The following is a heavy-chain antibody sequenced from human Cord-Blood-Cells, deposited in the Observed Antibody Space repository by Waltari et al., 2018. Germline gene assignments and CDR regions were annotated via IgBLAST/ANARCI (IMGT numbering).Heavy chain of an antibody. V-gene: IGHV3-21*01. CDR3: ARDRAVDCSGGSCYLKYAFDI. J-gene: IGHJ3*02. D-gene: IGHD2-15*01. Sequence: LEWVSSIRSSSSYIYYADSVKGRFTISRDNAKNSLYLQMNSLRAEDTAVYYCARDRAVDCSGGSCYLKYAFDIWGQGTMVTVSS. CDR2: IRSSSSYI.